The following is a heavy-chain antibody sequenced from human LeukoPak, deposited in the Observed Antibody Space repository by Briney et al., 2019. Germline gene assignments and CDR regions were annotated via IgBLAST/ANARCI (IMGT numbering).Heavy chain of an antibody. D-gene: IGHD3-22*01. J-gene: IGHJ3*02. CDR2: INHSGST. Sequence: SETLSLTCAVYGGSFSGYYLSWIRQPPGKGLEWIGEINHSGSTNYNPSLKSRVTISVDTSKNQFSLKLSSVTAADTAVYYCARSRGYYYDHAFDIWGQGTMVTVSS. CDR3: ARSRGYYYDHAFDI. CDR1: GGSFSGYY. V-gene: IGHV4-34*01.